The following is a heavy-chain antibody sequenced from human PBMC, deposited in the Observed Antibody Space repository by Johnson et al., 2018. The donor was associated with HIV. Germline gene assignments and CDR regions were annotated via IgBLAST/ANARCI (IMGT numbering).Heavy chain of an antibody. J-gene: IGHJ3*02. V-gene: IGHV3-7*01. D-gene: IGHD3-10*02. CDR2: IKQDGSEK. CDR3: AREREFTMCDAFDI. Sequence: VQLVESGGGVVQPGGSLRLSCAASRFTFSNYDMHWVRQAPGKGLEWVANIKQDGSEKYYVDSVKGRFTISRDNAKNSLYLQMNSLRAEDTAVYSCAREREFTMCDAFDIWGQGTMVTVSS. CDR1: RFTFSNYD.